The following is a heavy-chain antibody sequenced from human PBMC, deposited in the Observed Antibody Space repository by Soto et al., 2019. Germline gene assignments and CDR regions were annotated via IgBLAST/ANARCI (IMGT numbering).Heavy chain of an antibody. CDR2: IYYSGST. V-gene: IGHV4-59*08. Sequence: TSETLSLTCTVSGGSISSYYWSWIRQPPGKGLEWIGYIYYSGSTNYSPSLQTRVTISLDKSKSQFSLKLNSVTAADSAVYFCARLEGLATISYYFDFWGPGALVTVSS. CDR1: GGSISSYY. D-gene: IGHD5-12*01. J-gene: IGHJ4*02. CDR3: ARLEGLATISYYFDF.